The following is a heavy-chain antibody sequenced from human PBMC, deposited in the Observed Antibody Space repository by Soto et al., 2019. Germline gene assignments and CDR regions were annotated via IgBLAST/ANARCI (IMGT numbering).Heavy chain of an antibody. CDR1: GGSVSSSY. D-gene: IGHD1-7*01. J-gene: IGHJ2*01. CDR2: MYYSGIT. V-gene: IGHV4-59*02. CDR3: ARDHTGTQYFDL. Sequence: SETLSLTCTVSGGSVSSSYWTWIRQPPGKGLEWIGYMYYSGITKYNTSLKSRVTMSVDTSKNQFSLKLISVTAADTAVYYCARDHTGTQYFDLWGRGTLVTVSS.